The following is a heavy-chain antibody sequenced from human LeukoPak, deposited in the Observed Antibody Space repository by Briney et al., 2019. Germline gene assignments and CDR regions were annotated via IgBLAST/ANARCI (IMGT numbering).Heavy chain of an antibody. Sequence: SETLSLTCTVSGGSISSGDYYWSWIRQPPGKGLEWIGEINHSGSTNYNPSLKSRVTISVDTSKNQFSLKLSSVTAADTAVYYCASPELTSGYYRGSFDYWGQGTLVTVSS. CDR3: ASPELTSGYYRGSFDY. J-gene: IGHJ4*02. CDR1: GGSISSGDYY. V-gene: IGHV4-39*07. CDR2: INHSGST. D-gene: IGHD3-22*01.